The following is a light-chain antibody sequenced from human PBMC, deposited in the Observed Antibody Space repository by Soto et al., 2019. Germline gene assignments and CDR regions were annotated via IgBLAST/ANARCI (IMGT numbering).Light chain of an antibody. CDR2: AAS. J-gene: IGKJ3*01. V-gene: IGKV1-17*01. CDR3: QHYRGLSS. CDR1: QGIRNA. Sequence: DIQMTQYPSSLSASVGDRVTITCRASQGIRNALGWFQQKPGKAPKRLIYAASTLQSGVPSRFSGSGSGTEFTLSISGLQPDDFATYYCQHYRGLSSFGPGTKVDIK.